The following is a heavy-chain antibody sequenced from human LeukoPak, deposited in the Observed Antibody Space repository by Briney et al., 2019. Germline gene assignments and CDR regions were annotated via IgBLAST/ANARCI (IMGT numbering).Heavy chain of an antibody. CDR1: GGSFSGYY. CDR3: ARNLIAVAGNDY. D-gene: IGHD6-19*01. Sequence: SETLSLTCAVYGGSFSGYYWSWIRQPPGKGLEWIGEINHSGSTNYNPSLKSRVTISVDTSKSQFSLKLSSVTAADTAVYYCARNLIAVAGNDYWGQGTLVTVSS. V-gene: IGHV4-34*01. CDR2: INHSGST. J-gene: IGHJ4*02.